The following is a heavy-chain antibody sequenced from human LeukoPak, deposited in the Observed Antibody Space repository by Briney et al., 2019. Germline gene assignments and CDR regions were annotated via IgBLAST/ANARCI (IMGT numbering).Heavy chain of an antibody. J-gene: IGHJ6*02. Sequence: GGSLRLSCRAFGFTFGDHAMSWVRQAPGKGLGWVGFIRSKAYRGTTEYAASVKGRFTILRDDSKSIAYLQMNSLEIEDTGFYYCTRGPIQLWIHNAMDVWGQGTTVTVSS. V-gene: IGHV3-49*04. CDR1: GFTFGDHA. CDR3: TRGPIQLWIHNAMDV. D-gene: IGHD5-18*01. CDR2: IRSKAYRGTT.